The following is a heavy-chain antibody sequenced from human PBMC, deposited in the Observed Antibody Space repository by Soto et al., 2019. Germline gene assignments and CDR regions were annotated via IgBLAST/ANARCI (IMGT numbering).Heavy chain of an antibody. J-gene: IGHJ4*02. V-gene: IGHV3-74*01. CDR2: IDTDGSTT. CDR3: ACSRRPARLGPKGAIDY. D-gene: IGHD2-15*01. Sequence: GGSLRLSCATSGFTFSNYWMHWVRQVPGRGLVWVSRIDTDGSTTSYADFAKGRFTISRDNAKSTLSLQMNSLRAEDTAIYYCACSRRPARLGPKGAIDYWGQGTLVTVSS. CDR1: GFTFSNYW.